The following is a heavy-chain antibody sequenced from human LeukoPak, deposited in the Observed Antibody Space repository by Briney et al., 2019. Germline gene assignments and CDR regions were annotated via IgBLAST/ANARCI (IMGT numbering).Heavy chain of an antibody. V-gene: IGHV1-2*06. D-gene: IGHD3-22*01. J-gene: IGHJ4*02. Sequence: ASVKVSCKASGYTFTDYYIHWVRQAPGQGLEWVGRINPKTGGTNHAQKFQGRVSMTRDTSISTAYMELNSLRAEDTAVYYCARGYTAYDSSGIWGQGTLVTVSS. CDR2: INPKTGGT. CDR1: GYTFTDYY. CDR3: ARGYTAYDSSGI.